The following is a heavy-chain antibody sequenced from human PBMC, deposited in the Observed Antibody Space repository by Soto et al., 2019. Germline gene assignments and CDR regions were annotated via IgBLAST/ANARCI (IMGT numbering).Heavy chain of an antibody. V-gene: IGHV4-59*01. J-gene: IGHJ6*02. D-gene: IGHD2-2*01. CDR2: IYYSGST. CDR1: GGSISSYY. Sequence: PSETLSLTCTVSGGSISSYYWSWIRQPPGKGLEWIGYIYYSGSTNYNPSLKSRVTISVDTSKNQFSLKLSSVTAADTAVYYCARDPKTTYCSSTSCYYGMDVWGQGTTVTVSS. CDR3: ARDPKTTYCSSTSCYYGMDV.